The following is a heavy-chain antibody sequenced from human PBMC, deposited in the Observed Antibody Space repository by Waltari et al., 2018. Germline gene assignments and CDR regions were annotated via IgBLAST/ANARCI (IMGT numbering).Heavy chain of an antibody. CDR1: GGSIRSYY. CDR2: IYYSGST. CDR3: ARDHRARYSYDGGMDV. D-gene: IGHD5-18*01. V-gene: IGHV4-59*01. Sequence: QVQLQESGPGLVKPSETLSLTCTVSGGSIRSYYWRWIRQPPGKGLEWIGYIYYSGSTNYNPSLKSRVTISVDTSKNQFSLKLSSVTAADTAVYYCARDHRARYSYDGGMDVWGQGTTVTVSS. J-gene: IGHJ6*02.